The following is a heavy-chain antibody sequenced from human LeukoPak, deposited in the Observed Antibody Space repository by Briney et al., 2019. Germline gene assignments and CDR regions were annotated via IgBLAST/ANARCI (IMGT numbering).Heavy chain of an antibody. V-gene: IGHV4-34*01. CDR2: INHSGST. Sequence: KPSETLSLTCAVYGGSFSGYYWSWIRQPPGKGLEWIGEINHSGSTNYNPSLKSRVTISVDTSKNQFSLKLSSVTAADTAVYYCARETHDYVWGSYRYRTIDYWGQGTLVTVSS. CDR3: ARETHDYVWGSYRYRTIDY. D-gene: IGHD3-16*02. J-gene: IGHJ4*02. CDR1: GGSFSGYY.